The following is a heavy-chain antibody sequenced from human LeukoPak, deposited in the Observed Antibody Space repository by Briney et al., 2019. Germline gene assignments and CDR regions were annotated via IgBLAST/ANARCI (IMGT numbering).Heavy chain of an antibody. Sequence: GGSLRLSCAASGFTFSSYWMSWVRQAPGKGLEWVANIKQDGSEKYYVDSVKGRFTISRDNAKNSLYLQMNSLRAEDTAVYYCARDPQQQLVRDYFDYWGQGTLVTVSS. CDR3: ARDPQQQLVRDYFDY. J-gene: IGHJ4*02. CDR1: GFTFSSYW. D-gene: IGHD6-13*01. V-gene: IGHV3-7*01. CDR2: IKQDGSEK.